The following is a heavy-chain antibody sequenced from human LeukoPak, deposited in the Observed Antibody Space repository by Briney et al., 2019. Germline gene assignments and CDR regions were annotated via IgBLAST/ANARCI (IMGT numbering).Heavy chain of an antibody. CDR2: IIPIFSTT. J-gene: IGHJ3*02. CDR3: ASLLSDYYDSSAYGMYAFDI. V-gene: IGHV1-69*13. CDR1: GGTFSSNA. Sequence: SVKVSFKSSGGTFSSNAISWVRQAPGQGLEWMGGIIPIFSTTNYAQKFQGRVTITADESTSTAYMELSSLRSEDTAVYYCASLLSDYYDSSAYGMYAFDIWGQGTVVTVSS. D-gene: IGHD3-22*01.